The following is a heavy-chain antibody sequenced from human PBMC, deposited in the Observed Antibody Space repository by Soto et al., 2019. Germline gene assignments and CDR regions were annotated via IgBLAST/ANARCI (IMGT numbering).Heavy chain of an antibody. CDR3: ARTPAAVAGIDWFDP. CDR2: IIPIFGTA. D-gene: IGHD6-19*01. Sequence: QVQLVQSGAEVKKPGSSVKVSCKASGGTFGSYAISWVRQAPGQGLEWMGGIIPIFGTANYAQKFQGRVTITADESTSTAYMELSTLRSEDTAVYYCARTPAAVAGIDWFDPWGQGTLVTVSS. V-gene: IGHV1-69*01. J-gene: IGHJ5*02. CDR1: GGTFGSYA.